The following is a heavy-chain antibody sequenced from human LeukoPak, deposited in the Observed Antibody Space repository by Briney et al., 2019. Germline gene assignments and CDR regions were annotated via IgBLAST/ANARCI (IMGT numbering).Heavy chain of an antibody. J-gene: IGHJ4*02. CDR2: IIGSGGST. CDR3: ARAQHIVVVTGDY. CDR1: GVTFSSYA. Sequence: GSLRILCGAAGVTFSSYAVSCGRRAPGRGRVWVAAIIGSGGSTYYAAYVKRRFTISRDHSKDTLYLQMNSLRAADTAVYYCARAQHIVVVTGDYWGQGTLVTVSS. V-gene: IGHV3-23*01. D-gene: IGHD2-21*02.